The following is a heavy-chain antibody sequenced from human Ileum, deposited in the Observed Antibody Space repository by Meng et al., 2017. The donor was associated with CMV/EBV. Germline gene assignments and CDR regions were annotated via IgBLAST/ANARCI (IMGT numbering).Heavy chain of an antibody. CDR1: GFYLTRSGMG. J-gene: IGHJ4*02. CDR2: IYWDDDK. CDR3: AQTGPVRDYFQS. Sequence: QNTFKESRPTLVQPTQTLTLPSTCSGFYLTRSGMGVGWIRQPPGKALEWLALIYWDDDKRYSPSLNNRLTITKDASKNQVVLSMTSMGPVDTATYYCAQTGPVRDYFQSWGQGTLVTVSS. D-gene: IGHD1-1*01. V-gene: IGHV2-5*02.